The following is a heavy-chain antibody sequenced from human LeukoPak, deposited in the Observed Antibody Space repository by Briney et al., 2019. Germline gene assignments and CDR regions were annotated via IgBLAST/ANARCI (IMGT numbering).Heavy chain of an antibody. Sequence: GGSLRLSCAASGFTFSDYYMSWIRQAPGKGLVWVSRIRSDGSDARYAESVKGRFTISRDNAKNTLYLQMNSLRDEDTAVYYCARDWFHAIDYWGQGILVTVSS. CDR3: ARDWFHAIDY. J-gene: IGHJ4*02. CDR2: IRSDGSDA. V-gene: IGHV3-74*01. D-gene: IGHD2/OR15-2a*01. CDR1: GFTFSDYY.